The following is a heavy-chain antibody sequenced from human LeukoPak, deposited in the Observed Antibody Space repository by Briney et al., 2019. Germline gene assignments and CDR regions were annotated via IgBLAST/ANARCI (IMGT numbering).Heavy chain of an antibody. Sequence: PGGSLRLSCAASGFTFSSYAVSWVRQAPGKGLEWVSSISGSGVATYSADSVKGRFTISRDNSKNTLYLQMSSLRAEDTAVYYCAKWSGDYPSYYLDYWGQGTLITVSS. CDR2: ISGSGVAT. J-gene: IGHJ4*02. CDR3: AKWSGDYPSYYLDY. D-gene: IGHD4-17*01. V-gene: IGHV3-23*01. CDR1: GFTFSSYA.